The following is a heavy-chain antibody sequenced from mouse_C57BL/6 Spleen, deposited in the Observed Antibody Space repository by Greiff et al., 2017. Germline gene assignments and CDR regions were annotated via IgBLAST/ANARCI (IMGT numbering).Heavy chain of an antibody. J-gene: IGHJ1*01. D-gene: IGHD5-2*01. CDR2: ISDGGSYT. CDR1: GFTFSSYA. Sequence: EVKVVESGGGLVKPGGSLKLSCAASGFTFSSYAMSWVRQTPEKRLEWVATISDGGSYTYYPDNVKGRFTISRDNAKNNLYLQMSHLKSEDTAMYYCARENRGYFAVWGAGSPGTVSS. CDR3: ARENRGYFAV. V-gene: IGHV5-4*01.